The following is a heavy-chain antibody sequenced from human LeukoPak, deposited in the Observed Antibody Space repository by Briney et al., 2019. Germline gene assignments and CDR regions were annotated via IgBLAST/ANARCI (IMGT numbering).Heavy chain of an antibody. D-gene: IGHD5-18*01. CDR1: GFTFSSYA. V-gene: IGHV3-23*01. CDR2: ISGSGGST. Sequence: PGGSLRLSCAASGFTFSSYAMSWVRQAPGKGLEWVSTISGSGGSTYYADSVKGRFTISRDNSKNTLYLQMNSLRAEDTAVYYCAKGRRSARIQLRHWGQGTLVTVSS. J-gene: IGHJ4*02. CDR3: AKGRRSARIQLRH.